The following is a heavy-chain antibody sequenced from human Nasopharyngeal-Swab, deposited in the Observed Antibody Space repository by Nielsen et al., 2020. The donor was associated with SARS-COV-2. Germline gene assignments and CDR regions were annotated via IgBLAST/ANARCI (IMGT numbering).Heavy chain of an antibody. J-gene: IGHJ6*02. V-gene: IGHV4-39*07. D-gene: IGHD3-3*01. CDR3: ASGGVNANTIFGVVIPPLWYYYGMDV. CDR2: IYYSGST. Sequence: WIRQPPGKGLEWIGSIYYSGSTYYNQSLKSRVTISVDTSKNQFSLKLSSVTAADTAVYYCASGGVNANTIFGVVIPPLWYYYGMDVWGQGTTVTVSS.